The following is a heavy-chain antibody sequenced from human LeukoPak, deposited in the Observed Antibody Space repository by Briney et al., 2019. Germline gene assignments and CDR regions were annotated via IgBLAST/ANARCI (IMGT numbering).Heavy chain of an antibody. CDR3: ARTYYDRGAYYRLAFEI. D-gene: IGHD3-22*01. V-gene: IGHV4-59*01. Sequence: PSETQTLTYTLSCRSITTSYRVSIRQPPGKGLEWIAYIYNCESTNSNPSLKSRVTISVDTSKNQFSLRLSSVTAADTAVYYCARTYYDRGAYYRLAFEITGQGTMVSVSS. CDR2: IYNCEST. J-gene: IGHJ3*02. CDR1: CRSITTSY.